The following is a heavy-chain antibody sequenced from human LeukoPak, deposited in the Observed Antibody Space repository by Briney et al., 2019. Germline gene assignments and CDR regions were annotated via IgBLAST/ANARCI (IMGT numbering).Heavy chain of an antibody. CDR1: GFTFSSYS. D-gene: IGHD6-6*01. Sequence: GGSLRLSCAASGFTFSSYSMNWVRQAPGKGLEWVSSISSSSSYIYYADSVKGRFTISRDNAKNSLYLQMNSLRAGDTAVYYCAAARRGDYFDYWGQGTLVTVSS. J-gene: IGHJ4*02. V-gene: IGHV3-21*01. CDR3: AAARRGDYFDY. CDR2: ISSSSSYI.